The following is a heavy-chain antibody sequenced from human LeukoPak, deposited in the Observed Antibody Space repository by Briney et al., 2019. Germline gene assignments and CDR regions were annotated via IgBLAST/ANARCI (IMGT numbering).Heavy chain of an antibody. V-gene: IGHV4-38-2*02. CDR2: VYYSGT. Sequence: SETLSLTCTVSGYSIGSGHYWAWIRQPPGKGLEWIGCVYYSGTYYNSSLTSRVTISMDASRNQFSLKLTSVTAADSAFYFCARSSGGGGHDSWGQGTLVTVSS. J-gene: IGHJ5*01. CDR3: ARSSGGGGHDS. CDR1: GYSIGSGHY. D-gene: IGHD6-25*01.